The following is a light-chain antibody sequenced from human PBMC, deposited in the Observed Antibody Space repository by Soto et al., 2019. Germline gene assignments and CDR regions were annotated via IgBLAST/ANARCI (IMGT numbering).Light chain of an antibody. CDR1: QSIRNH. V-gene: IGKV1-39*01. J-gene: IGKJ1*01. CDR3: HQSYSSPRT. CDR2: AAS. Sequence: DIQMTPSPSSLSASVEDRVIITCRASQSIRNHLNWYQQKPGKATKLLIFAASSLQSGVPSRFSAISAGPDFMLSSSSLQPKDVARYYCHQSYSSPRTVAPGTTVDI.